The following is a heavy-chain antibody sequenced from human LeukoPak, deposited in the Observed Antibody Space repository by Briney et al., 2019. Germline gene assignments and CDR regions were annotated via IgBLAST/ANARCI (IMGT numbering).Heavy chain of an antibody. J-gene: IGHJ5*02. Sequence: SVKVSCKASGGTFGSYAISWVRQAPGQGLEWMGGIIPIFGTANYAQKFQGRVTITADESTSTAYMELSSLRSEDTAVYYCARGGNMITFGGVIAKNWFDPWGQGTLVTVSS. V-gene: IGHV1-69*13. CDR2: IIPIFGTA. CDR1: GGTFGSYA. CDR3: ARGGNMITFGGVIAKNWFDP. D-gene: IGHD3-16*02.